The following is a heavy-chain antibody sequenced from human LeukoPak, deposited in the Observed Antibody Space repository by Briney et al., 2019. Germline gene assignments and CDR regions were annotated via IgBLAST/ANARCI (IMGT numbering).Heavy chain of an antibody. J-gene: IGHJ6*04. D-gene: IGHD3-3*01. CDR2: ISGSGGST. CDR1: GFTFSSYA. CDR3: ATSPVRITIFGVASPMDV. Sequence: GGSLRLSCAASGFTFSSYAMSWVRQAPGKGLEWVSAISGSGGSTYYADSVKGRFTISRDNSKNTLYLQMNSLRAEDTAVYYCATSPVRITIFGVASPMDVWGKGTTVTVSS. V-gene: IGHV3-23*01.